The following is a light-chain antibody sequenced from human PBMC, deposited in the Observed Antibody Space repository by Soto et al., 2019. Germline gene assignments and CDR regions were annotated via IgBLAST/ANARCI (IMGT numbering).Light chain of an antibody. V-gene: IGKV3-15*01. Sequence: EMVMTQSPASLSVPPGERATLSCRASQSVSSNFAWYLQKPGQAPRLLIYGASTRATAVPARFTASGSGTEFTLTISSLQSDDFGVYYCQQYDTWPRTFGQGTKVDIK. CDR2: GAS. J-gene: IGKJ1*01. CDR3: QQYDTWPRT. CDR1: QSVSSN.